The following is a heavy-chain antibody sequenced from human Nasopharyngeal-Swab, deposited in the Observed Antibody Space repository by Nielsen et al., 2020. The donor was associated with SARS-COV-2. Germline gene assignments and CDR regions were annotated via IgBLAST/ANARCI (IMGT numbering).Heavy chain of an antibody. V-gene: IGHV3-30-3*01. CDR2: ISYDGSNK. J-gene: IGHJ5*02. Sequence: GESLKISCAASGFTFSSYAMHWVRQAPGKGLEWVAVISYDGSNKYYADSVKGRFTISRDNSKNTLYLQVNSLRAEDTAVYYCARERVAWIVVVVAGREFDPWGQGALVTVSS. CDR1: GFTFSSYA. D-gene: IGHD2-15*01. CDR3: ARERVAWIVVVVAGREFDP.